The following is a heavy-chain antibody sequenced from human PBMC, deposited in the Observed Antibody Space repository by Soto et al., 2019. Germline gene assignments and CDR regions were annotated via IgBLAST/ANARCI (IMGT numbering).Heavy chain of an antibody. CDR3: ARDSPSGRYYDFWSGYYNYYYYGMDV. CDR2: IEYSGST. V-gene: IGHV4-31*03. D-gene: IGHD3-3*01. CDR1: GGSISSGGYY. Sequence: SETLSLTCTVSGGSISSGGYYWSWIPQHPGKGLEWIRYIEYSGSTYYNPSLKSRVTISVDTAKNQFSLKLSSVTAADTAVYYCARDSPSGRYYDFWSGYYNYYYYGMDVWGQGTTVTVSS. J-gene: IGHJ6*02.